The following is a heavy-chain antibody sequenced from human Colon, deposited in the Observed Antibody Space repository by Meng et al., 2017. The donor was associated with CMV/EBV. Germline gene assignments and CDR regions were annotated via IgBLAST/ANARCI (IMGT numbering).Heavy chain of an antibody. V-gene: IGHV4-34*01. J-gene: IGHJ4*02. D-gene: IGHD6-13*01. Sequence: QVQLQESGAGLLKPSEPLSPTCAVYGGSFSGYYWSWIRQPPGKGLEWIGEINHSGSTNYNPSLKSRVTISVDTSKNQFSLKLSSVTAADTAVYYCASILFAAAAGGWGGYWGQGTLVTVSS. CDR1: GGSFSGYY. CDR3: ASILFAAAAGGWGGY. CDR2: INHSGST.